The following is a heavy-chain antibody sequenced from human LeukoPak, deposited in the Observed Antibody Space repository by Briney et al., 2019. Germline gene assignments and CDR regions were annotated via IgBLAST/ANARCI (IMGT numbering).Heavy chain of an antibody. D-gene: IGHD3-16*01. CDR2: IYYSGST. CDR1: GGSISSYY. CDR3: ARGDPPTGEDY. Sequence: PSETLSLTCTISGGSISSYYWSWIRQPPGKGLEWIGYIYYSGSTNYNPSLKSRVTISVDTSKNQFSLRLSSVTAADTAVYYCARGDPPTGEDYWGQGTLVTVSS. V-gene: IGHV4-59*08. J-gene: IGHJ4*02.